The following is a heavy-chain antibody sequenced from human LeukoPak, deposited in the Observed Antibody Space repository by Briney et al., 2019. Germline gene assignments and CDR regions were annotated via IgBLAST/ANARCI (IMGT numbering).Heavy chain of an antibody. CDR3: ARTGSTVTMLYPFDH. J-gene: IGHJ4*02. Sequence: PSETLSLTCTVSGASISSGDYYWIWIRQHPGKGLEWIGYINYSGGTYRNPSLKSRVTISVDTSKNQFSVTLNSVTAADTAVYYCARTGSTVTMLYPFDHWGQGTLVTVSS. CDR2: INYSGGT. D-gene: IGHD4-17*01. CDR1: GASISSGDYY. V-gene: IGHV4-31*03.